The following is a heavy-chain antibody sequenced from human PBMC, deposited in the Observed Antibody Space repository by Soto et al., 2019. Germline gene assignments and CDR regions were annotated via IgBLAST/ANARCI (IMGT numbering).Heavy chain of an antibody. Sequence: LRLSCAASGFTFSHYGIHLVRQAPGKGLEWFAVISYDGSNKHYADSVKGRFTVSRDNSNSTLYLQMVSLRAEDTAVYYCTKDHGDTGWDSSPFDYWGPGTLVTV. D-gene: IGHD6-19*01. CDR2: ISYDGSNK. J-gene: IGHJ4*02. V-gene: IGHV3-30*18. CDR1: GFTFSHYG. CDR3: TKDHGDTGWDSSPFDY.